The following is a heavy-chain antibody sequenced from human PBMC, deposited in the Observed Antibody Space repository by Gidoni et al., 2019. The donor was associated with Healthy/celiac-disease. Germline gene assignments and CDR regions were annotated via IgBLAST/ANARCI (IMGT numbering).Heavy chain of an antibody. CDR2: IYYSGST. D-gene: IGHD1-1*01. CDR1: GGSISSSSYY. J-gene: IGHJ4*02. V-gene: IGHV4-39*01. CDR3: AQTELELERLVVAPAYTFDY. Sequence: QLQLQESGPGLVKPSETLSLTCTVSGGSISSSSYYWGWIRQPPGKGLEWIGSIYYSGSTYYNPSLKSRVTISVDTSKNQFSLKLSSVTAADTAVYYCAQTELELERLVVAPAYTFDYWGQGTLVTVSS.